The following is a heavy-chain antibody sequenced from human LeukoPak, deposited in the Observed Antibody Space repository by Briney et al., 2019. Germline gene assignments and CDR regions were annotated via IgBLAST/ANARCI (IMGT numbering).Heavy chain of an antibody. CDR3: ARVPLGYSGAYYFDY. Sequence: SETLSLTCAVSRGSISASIRSYYWSWLRQPPGKGLEWIGYISSSGSTNDNPSLRSRVTISVDTSKNQFFLNLSSVSAADTAVYYCARVPLGYSGAYYFDYWGPGTLVTVSP. V-gene: IGHV4-4*09. CDR2: ISSSGST. D-gene: IGHD5-12*01. CDR1: RGSISASIRSYY. J-gene: IGHJ4*02.